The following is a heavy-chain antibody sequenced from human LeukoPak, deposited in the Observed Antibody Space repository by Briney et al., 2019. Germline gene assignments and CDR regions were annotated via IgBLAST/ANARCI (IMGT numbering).Heavy chain of an antibody. D-gene: IGHD3-22*01. CDR2: ISYDGSAK. CDR3: ARDPAYYDSSGYVNY. V-gene: IGHV3-30*03. J-gene: IGHJ4*02. CDR1: GFTFSNYG. Sequence: GRSLRLSCAASGFTFSNYGMHWVRQAPGKGLEWVAVISYDGSAKYYGDSVKGRFTISRDSSTNTLYLQMNSLRPEDTAVYYCARDPAYYDSSGYVNYWGQGTLVTVSS.